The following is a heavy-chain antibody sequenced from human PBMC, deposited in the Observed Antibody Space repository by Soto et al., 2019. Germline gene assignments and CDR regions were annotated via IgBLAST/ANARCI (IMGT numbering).Heavy chain of an antibody. CDR2: IIPIFGTA. Sequence: KLSFKASGGTXSSYAIGLGRQAPGQGLEWMGGIIPIFGTAKYAQKFQRRVTITADKSTSTAYMELRSLTSEDTAVYYCASWFAVAGTHGTSWGQGNLLTVSA. V-gene: IGHV1-69*06. D-gene: IGHD6-19*01. CDR3: ASWFAVAGTHGTS. J-gene: IGHJ5*02. CDR1: GGTXSSYA.